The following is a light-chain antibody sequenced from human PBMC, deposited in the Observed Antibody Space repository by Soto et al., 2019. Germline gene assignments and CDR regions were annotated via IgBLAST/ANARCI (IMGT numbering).Light chain of an antibody. CDR1: QSVANSY. CDR2: GAS. CDR3: QQYGTLIT. Sequence: ETVLTQSPGTQSLSPGERATLSCRASQSVANSYLAWYQQKPGQAPRLLIYGASSRATGIPDRFSGSGSGTDFTLTISRLESEDFAVYYCQQYGTLITFGQGTLLEIK. J-gene: IGKJ5*01. V-gene: IGKV3-20*01.